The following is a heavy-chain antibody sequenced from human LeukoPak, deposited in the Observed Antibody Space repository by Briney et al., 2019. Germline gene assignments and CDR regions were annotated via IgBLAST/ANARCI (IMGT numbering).Heavy chain of an antibody. CDR3: PRQSYASGWNPFDY. CDR1: GFTFSNYA. J-gene: IGHJ4*02. Sequence: GGSLRLSCAASGFTFSNYAMSWVRQAPGKGLEWVSTISGGGITTYYADSAKGRFTISRDNSKNTMFLQMNSLRADDTAVYYCPRQSYASGWNPFDYWGQGIMVTVSS. V-gene: IGHV3-23*01. D-gene: IGHD6-19*01. CDR2: ISGGGITT.